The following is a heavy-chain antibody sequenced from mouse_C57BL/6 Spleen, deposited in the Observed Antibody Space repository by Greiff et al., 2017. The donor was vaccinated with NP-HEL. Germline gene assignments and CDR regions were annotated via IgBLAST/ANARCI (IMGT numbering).Heavy chain of an antibody. CDR1: GFTFSDYY. V-gene: IGHV5-16*01. D-gene: IGHD3-2*02. Sequence: EVKVVESEGGLVQPGSSMKLSCTASGFTFSDYYMAWVRQVPEKGLEWVANINYDGSSTYYLDSLKSRFIISRDNAKNILYLQMSSLKSEDTATYYCARETAQGGFAYWGQGTLVTVSA. CDR3: ARETAQGGFAY. CDR2: INYDGSST. J-gene: IGHJ3*01.